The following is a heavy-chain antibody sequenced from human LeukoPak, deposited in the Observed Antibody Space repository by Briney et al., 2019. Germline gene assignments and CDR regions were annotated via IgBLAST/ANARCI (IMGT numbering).Heavy chain of an antibody. CDR3: AKARCSGGGCSGFDY. V-gene: IGHV3-23*01. D-gene: IGHD2-15*01. CDR2: ISDSGGST. Sequence: GGSLRLSCAASGFTFSTYAMSWVRQAPGRGLEWVSGISDSGGSTYYAASVEGRFTISRDNSKNTLYLQMNSLRAEDTALYYCAKARCSGGGCSGFDYWGQGTLATVSS. CDR1: GFTFSTYA. J-gene: IGHJ4*02.